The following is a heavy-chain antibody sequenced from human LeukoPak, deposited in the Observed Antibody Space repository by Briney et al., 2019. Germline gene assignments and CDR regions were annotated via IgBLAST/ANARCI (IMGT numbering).Heavy chain of an antibody. Sequence: GGSLRLSCAASGFTFTTYVMTWVRQAPGKGLEWVAVISYDGSHKYYADSVKGRFSISRDNSKNTLYLQMNSLRADDTAVYYCARDQQWLVSVNAFDIWGQGTMVTVSS. CDR1: GFTFTTYV. CDR2: ISYDGSHK. D-gene: IGHD6-19*01. V-gene: IGHV3-30*03. CDR3: ARDQQWLVSVNAFDI. J-gene: IGHJ3*02.